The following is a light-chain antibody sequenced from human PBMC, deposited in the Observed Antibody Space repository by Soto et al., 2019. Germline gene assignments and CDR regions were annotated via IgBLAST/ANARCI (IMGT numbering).Light chain of an antibody. Sequence: DIQMTQSPPTLSASVGDRVTITCRASQSISIWLAWYQQKPGKAPKVLIYKASSLESGVPSRFSGSGSGTEFTLTISSLQPDDFATYYCLHYNNYYTFGQGTKLEIK. CDR1: QSISIW. V-gene: IGKV1-5*03. CDR3: LHYNNYYT. J-gene: IGKJ2*01. CDR2: KAS.